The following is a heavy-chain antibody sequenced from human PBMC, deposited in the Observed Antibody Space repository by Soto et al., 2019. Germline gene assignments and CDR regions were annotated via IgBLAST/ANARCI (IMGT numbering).Heavy chain of an antibody. CDR3: ARDYSNPRGRFDP. CDR2: INQDGSEK. V-gene: IGHV3-7*01. CDR1: GFTSSGYW. Sequence: EVQLVQSGGGLVQPGGSLRLSCAASGFTSSGYWMTWVRQAPGKGLEWVANINQDGSEKYYVDSVKGRFTISRDTAKDPLYIQMNSLRAEDTAIYYCARDYSNPRGRFDPWGQGTLVTVSS. D-gene: IGHD4-4*01. J-gene: IGHJ5*02.